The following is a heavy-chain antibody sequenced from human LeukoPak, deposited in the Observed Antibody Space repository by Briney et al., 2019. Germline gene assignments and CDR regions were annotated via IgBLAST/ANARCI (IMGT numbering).Heavy chain of an antibody. V-gene: IGHV3-53*01. D-gene: IGHD3-9*01. CDR3: VSHSDPLTGYSFDY. Sequence: GGSLRLSCAASGFTVTSNYMTWVRQAPGKGLEWVSIVYDNGDTYYADSVKGRFTVTRDSSKNTVSLEMNSLRVDDTAVYYCVSHSDPLTGYSFDYWGQGTLVTVSS. J-gene: IGHJ4*02. CDR2: VYDNGDT. CDR1: GFTVTSNY.